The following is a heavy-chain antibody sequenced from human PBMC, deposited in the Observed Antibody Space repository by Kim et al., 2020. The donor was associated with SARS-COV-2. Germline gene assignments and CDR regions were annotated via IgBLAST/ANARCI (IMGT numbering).Heavy chain of an antibody. CDR1: GFTFSSYA. D-gene: IGHD2-2*02. CDR3: ASGDGMPAIPFVAFFYG. Sequence: GGSLRLSCAASGFTFSSYAMHWVRQAPGKGLEWVAVISYDGSNKYYADSVKGRFTISRDNSKNTLYLQMNSLRADDTAVYYCASGDGMPAIPFVAFFYG. V-gene: IGHV3-30*04. CDR2: ISYDGSNK. J-gene: IGHJ6*01.